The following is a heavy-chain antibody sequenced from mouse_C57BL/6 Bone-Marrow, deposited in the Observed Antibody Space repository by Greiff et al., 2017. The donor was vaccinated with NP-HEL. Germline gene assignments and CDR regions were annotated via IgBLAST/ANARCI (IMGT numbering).Heavy chain of an antibody. CDR2: INPSSGYT. D-gene: IGHD2-13*01. Sequence: VQLQQSGAELAKPGASVKLSCKASGYTFTSYWMHWVKQRPGQGLEWIGYINPSSGYTKYNQKFKSKATLTVDKPSSTAYMQLSSLTSEDSAVYYCARGDSHYYAMDYWGQGTSVTVSS. J-gene: IGHJ4*01. V-gene: IGHV1-7*01. CDR3: ARGDSHYYAMDY. CDR1: GYTFTSYW.